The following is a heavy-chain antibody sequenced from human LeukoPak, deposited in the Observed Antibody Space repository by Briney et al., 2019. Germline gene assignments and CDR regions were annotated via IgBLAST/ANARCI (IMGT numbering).Heavy chain of an antibody. D-gene: IGHD3-22*01. Sequence: PGGSLRLSCAASGFTFSDYYMSWIRQAPGKGLEWVSYISSSSSYTNYADSVKGRFTISGDNAKNSLYLQMNSLRAEDTAVYYCARGAYYYEDWGQGTLVTVSS. J-gene: IGHJ4*02. V-gene: IGHV3-11*06. CDR1: GFTFSDYY. CDR3: ARGAYYYED. CDR2: ISSSSSYT.